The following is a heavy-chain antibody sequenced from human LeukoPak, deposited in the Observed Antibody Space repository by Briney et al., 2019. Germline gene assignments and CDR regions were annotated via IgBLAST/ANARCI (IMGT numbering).Heavy chain of an antibody. J-gene: IGHJ5*02. Sequence: PSETLSLTCAVYGGSFSGYYWGWIRQPPGKGLEWIGSIYYSGRTYYNPSLKSRVTISVDTSKNQFSLKLSSVTAADTAVYYCARRYSGYDYLNWFDPWGQGTLVTVSS. D-gene: IGHD5-12*01. CDR3: ARRYSGYDYLNWFDP. CDR2: IYYSGRT. V-gene: IGHV4-39*01. CDR1: GGSFSGYY.